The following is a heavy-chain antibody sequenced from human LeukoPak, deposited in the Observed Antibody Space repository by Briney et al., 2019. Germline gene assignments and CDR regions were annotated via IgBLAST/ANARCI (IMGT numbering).Heavy chain of an antibody. Sequence: PGESLNLSCKGSGYTFTSYWIGWVRQMPGKGLEWMGIIYPAYLDARYSPSFQGHVTFSVDKSNSTAFLQWSSLQASDSAMYYCARRIGHSYVELWGRGTLVTVSS. CDR3: ARRIGHSYVEL. CDR1: GYTFTSYW. J-gene: IGHJ2*01. CDR2: IYPAYLDA. V-gene: IGHV5-51*01.